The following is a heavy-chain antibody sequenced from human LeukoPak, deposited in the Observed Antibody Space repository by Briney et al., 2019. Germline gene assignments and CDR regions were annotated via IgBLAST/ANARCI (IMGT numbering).Heavy chain of an antibody. Sequence: GGSLRLSCAASGFTFDDYAMHWVRQAPGKGLEWVSGISWNSGSIDYADSVKGRFTISRDNAKNSLYLQMNSLRAEDTAVYYCARNQFQYSSSWYWGYWGQGTLVTVSS. CDR2: ISWNSGSI. CDR3: ARNQFQYSSSWYWGY. D-gene: IGHD6-13*01. CDR1: GFTFDDYA. J-gene: IGHJ4*02. V-gene: IGHV3-9*01.